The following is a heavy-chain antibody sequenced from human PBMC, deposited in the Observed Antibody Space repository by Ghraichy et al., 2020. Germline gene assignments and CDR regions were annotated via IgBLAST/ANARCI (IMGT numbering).Heavy chain of an antibody. CDR1: GDSISSSPYY. Sequence: ETLSLTCTVSGDSISSSPYYWGWVRQPPGKGLEWIGSFYYVGSTYYNPSLGSRVTISADSSKNQFSLQLTSVTAADTAVYYCGRHDGYSGIYWYYVYWGQGSLVTVSS. V-gene: IGHV4-39*01. J-gene: IGHJ4*02. CDR3: GRHDGYSGIYWYYVY. D-gene: IGHD1-26*01. CDR2: FYYVGST.